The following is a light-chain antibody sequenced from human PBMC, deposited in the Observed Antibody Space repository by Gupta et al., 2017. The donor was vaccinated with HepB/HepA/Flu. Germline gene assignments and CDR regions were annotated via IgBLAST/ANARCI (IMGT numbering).Light chain of an antibody. CDR1: QSVSSN. CDR2: GAS. CDR3: QQDNTWPT. J-gene: IGKJ1*01. Sequence: EIVMTQSPATLSVSPGERATLSCRASQSVSSNLAWYQQKPGQAPRLLIYGASTRATGIPARFSGSGDGKEFTLTSSRRQSEDFAVYYWQQDNTWPTFGQGTKVEIK. V-gene: IGKV3-15*01.